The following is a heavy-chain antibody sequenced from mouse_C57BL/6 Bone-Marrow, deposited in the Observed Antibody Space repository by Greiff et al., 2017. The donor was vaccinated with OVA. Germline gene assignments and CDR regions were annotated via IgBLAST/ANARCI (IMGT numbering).Heavy chain of an antibody. D-gene: IGHD2-1*01. CDR3: AWFLLWYPYYFDY. V-gene: IGHV1-78*01. Sequence: QVQLKESDAELVKPGASVKISCKVSGYTFTDHTIHWMKQRPEQGLEWIGYIYPRDGSTKYNEKFKGKATLTADKSSSTAYMQLNSLTSEDSAVDFCAWFLLWYPYYFDYWGQGTTLTVSS. CDR2: IYPRDGST. J-gene: IGHJ2*01. CDR1: GYTFTDHT.